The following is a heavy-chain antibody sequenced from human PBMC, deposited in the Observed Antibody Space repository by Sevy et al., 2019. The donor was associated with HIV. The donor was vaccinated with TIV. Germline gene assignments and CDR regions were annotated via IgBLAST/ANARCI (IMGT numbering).Heavy chain of an antibody. CDR2: IWLTGAT. Sequence: GGSLRLTCTVSGVTVSSNFISWVRRAPGKGLEWVSVIWLTGATYYADSVKGRFTISRDNSKNTVYLDMSSLRADDTAVYFCARGKHVSDYYGSFDYWDQGTLVTVSS. D-gene: IGHD3-3*01. CDR3: ARGKHVSDYYGSFDY. CDR1: GVTVSSNF. V-gene: IGHV3-53*01. J-gene: IGHJ4*02.